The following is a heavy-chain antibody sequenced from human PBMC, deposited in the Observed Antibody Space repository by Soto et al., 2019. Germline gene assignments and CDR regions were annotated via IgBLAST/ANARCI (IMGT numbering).Heavy chain of an antibody. Sequence: QVQLVESGGGVVQPGRSLRLSCAASGFTFSSYGMHWVRQAPGKGLEWVAGISYDGSNKYYADSVKGRFTISRDNSKNPLYQQMNSLRAEDTAVYYCAKDSVYDSSGYPDYWGQGTLVTVSS. CDR2: ISYDGSNK. CDR3: AKDSVYDSSGYPDY. V-gene: IGHV3-30*18. CDR1: GFTFSSYG. J-gene: IGHJ4*02. D-gene: IGHD3-22*01.